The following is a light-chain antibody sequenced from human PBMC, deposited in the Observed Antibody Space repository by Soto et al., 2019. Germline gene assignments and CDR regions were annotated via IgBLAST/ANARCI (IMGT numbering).Light chain of an antibody. CDR1: QSLSSY. V-gene: IGKV3-11*01. CDR2: DAS. Sequence: EIVLTQSPATLSLSPGERATLSCRASQSLSSYFGWYQQKPGQAPRLLIYDASNRATGIPARFSGSGSGTDFTLTISSLEPEDFAVYYCQQRSNWSYTFGQGTKLEIK. J-gene: IGKJ2*01. CDR3: QQRSNWSYT.